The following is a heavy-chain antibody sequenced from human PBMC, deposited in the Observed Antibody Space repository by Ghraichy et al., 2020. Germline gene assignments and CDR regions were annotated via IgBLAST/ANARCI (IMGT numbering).Heavy chain of an antibody. CDR2: IKSKTDGGTT. V-gene: IGHV3-15*01. D-gene: IGHD6-19*01. Sequence: GGSLRLSCAASGFTFSNAWMSWVRQAPGKGLEWVGRIKSKTDGGTTDYAAPVKGRFTISRDDSKNTLYLQMNSLKTEDTAVYYCTTADSSGWPDYSSYGLDVWGQGTTVTVSS. J-gene: IGHJ6*02. CDR3: TTADSSGWPDYSSYGLDV. CDR1: GFTFSNAW.